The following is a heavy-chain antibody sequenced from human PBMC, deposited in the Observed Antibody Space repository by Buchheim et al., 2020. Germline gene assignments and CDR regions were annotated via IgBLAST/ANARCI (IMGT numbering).Heavy chain of an antibody. J-gene: IGHJ4*02. CDR3: ARSPSWLQYLDS. D-gene: IGHD5-18*01. Sequence: QVQLQESGPGLVKPSETLSLTCTVSGGSINSYYWNWIRQPPGKGLEWIGYIYSSGSTNYNPSLKSRVTISVDTSNNQFSLNLSYGTAADTAVYYCARSPSWLQYLDSWGQGTL. CDR2: IYSSGST. CDR1: GGSINSYY. V-gene: IGHV4-59*08.